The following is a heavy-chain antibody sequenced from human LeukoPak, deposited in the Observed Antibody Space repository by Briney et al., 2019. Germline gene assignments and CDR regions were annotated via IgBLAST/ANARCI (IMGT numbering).Heavy chain of an antibody. Sequence: GGSLRLSCAASGFTFSSYAMSWVRQAPGKGLEWVSAISGSGGSTYYADSVKGRFTISRDNSKNTLYLQMNSLRAEDTAVYYCAKVDDYAWGSYRSFDYWGQGTLVTVSS. CDR1: GFTFSSYA. J-gene: IGHJ4*02. CDR2: ISGSGGST. V-gene: IGHV3-23*01. CDR3: AKVDDYAWGSYRSFDY. D-gene: IGHD3-16*02.